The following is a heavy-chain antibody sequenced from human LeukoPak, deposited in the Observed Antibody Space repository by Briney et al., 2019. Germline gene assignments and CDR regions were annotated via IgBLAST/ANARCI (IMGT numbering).Heavy chain of an antibody. CDR3: ARDGDYDFWSGYSYYYYYGMDV. J-gene: IGHJ6*02. CDR2: ISAYNGNT. CDR1: GYTFTSYG. V-gene: IGHV1-18*01. Sequence: ASVKVSCTASGYTFTSYGISWVRQAPGQGLEWMGWISAYNGNTNYAQKLQGRVTMTTDTSTSTAYMELRSLRSDDTAVYYCARDGDYDFWSGYSYYYYYGMDVWGQGTTVTVSS. D-gene: IGHD3-3*01.